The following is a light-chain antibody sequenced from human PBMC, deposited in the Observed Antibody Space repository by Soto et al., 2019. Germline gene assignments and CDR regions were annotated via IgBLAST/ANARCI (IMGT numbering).Light chain of an antibody. CDR2: GAS. V-gene: IGKV3-11*01. Sequence: IVMPQSPATLSVSPGERATLSCRASQSISTNLAWYHQKPGQAPRLLIYGASNRATDIPDRFSGRGSGTDFTLTISSLEPEDFAVYYCQQRSNWPPITIGQGTRLEIK. CDR3: QQRSNWPPIT. CDR1: QSISTN. J-gene: IGKJ5*01.